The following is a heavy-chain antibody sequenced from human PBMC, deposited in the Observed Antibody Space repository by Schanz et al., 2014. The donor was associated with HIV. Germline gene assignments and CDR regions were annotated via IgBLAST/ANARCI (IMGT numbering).Heavy chain of an antibody. CDR2: ISGSGDST. V-gene: IGHV3-23*01. D-gene: IGHD2-15*01. Sequence: EVQLLESGGRLVQPGGSLRLSCAGSGFTFSSYAKSWVRQAPGKGLEWVSAISGSGDSTYYTDSVKGRFTISRDNSKNTLYLQMNSLRVEDTAVYYCAKGGRDILSYYGMDVWGQGTTVTVSS. J-gene: IGHJ6*02. CDR1: GFTFSSYA. CDR3: AKGGRDILSYYGMDV.